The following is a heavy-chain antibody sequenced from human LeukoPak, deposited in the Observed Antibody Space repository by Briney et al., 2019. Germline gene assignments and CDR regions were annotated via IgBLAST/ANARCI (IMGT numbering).Heavy chain of an antibody. CDR3: ASLAVDTAMAPDLDY. CDR2: INPNSGGT. CDR1: GYTFTGYY. J-gene: IGHJ4*02. V-gene: IGHV1-2*02. D-gene: IGHD5-18*01. Sequence: ASVKVSCKASGYTFTGYYMHWVRQAPGQGLEWMGWINPNSGGTNYAQKFQGRVTMTRDTSISTAYMELGRLRSDDTAVYYCASLAVDTAMAPDLDYWGQGTLVTVSS.